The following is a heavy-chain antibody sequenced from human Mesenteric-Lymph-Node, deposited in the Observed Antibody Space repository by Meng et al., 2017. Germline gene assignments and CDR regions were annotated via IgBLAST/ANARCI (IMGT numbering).Heavy chain of an antibody. Sequence: QVQLQESGPGLVKPSQTLSLTCTVSGGSISSGGYYWSWIRQHPGKGLEWIGYIYYSGSTYYNPSLKSLVTISLDTSKNQFSLKLTSVTAADTAVYFCARTNYGDYNWFDPWGQGTLVTVSS. CDR3: ARTNYGDYNWFDP. V-gene: IGHV4-31*01. CDR1: GGSISSGGYY. D-gene: IGHD4-17*01. J-gene: IGHJ5*02. CDR2: IYYSGST.